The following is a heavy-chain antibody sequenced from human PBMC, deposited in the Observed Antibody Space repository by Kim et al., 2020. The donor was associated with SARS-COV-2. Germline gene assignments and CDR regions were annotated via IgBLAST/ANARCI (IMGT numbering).Heavy chain of an antibody. CDR3: TTDEGYYDSSGYYSYYFDY. V-gene: IGHV3-15*01. Sequence: GGSLRLSCAASGFTFSNAWMSWVRQAPGKGLEWVGRIKSKTDGGTTDYAAPVKGRFTISRDDSKNTLYLQMNSLKTEDTAVYYCTTDEGYYDSSGYYSYYFDYWGQGTLVTVSS. J-gene: IGHJ4*02. CDR1: GFTFSNAW. D-gene: IGHD3-22*01. CDR2: IKSKTDGGTT.